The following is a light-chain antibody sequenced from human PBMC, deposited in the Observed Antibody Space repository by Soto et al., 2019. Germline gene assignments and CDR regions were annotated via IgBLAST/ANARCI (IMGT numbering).Light chain of an antibody. CDR1: SANIGSNT. CDR2: SDN. CDR3: AAWDDGLKGYV. Sequence: QSALTQSPSASGNPGQRVTISCSGSSANIGSNTVNWYHQLPGTAPKLLIYSDNQRPSGVPDRFSGSKSGTSASLAISGLQSEDEAEYYCAAWDDGLKGYVFASGTKLTVL. V-gene: IGLV1-44*01. J-gene: IGLJ1*01.